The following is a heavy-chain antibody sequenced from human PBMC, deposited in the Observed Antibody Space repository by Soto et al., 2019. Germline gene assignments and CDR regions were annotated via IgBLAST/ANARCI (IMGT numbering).Heavy chain of an antibody. J-gene: IGHJ4*02. CDR2: INHSGST. V-gene: IGHV4-34*01. D-gene: IGHD3-10*01. CDR1: GGSLSGYY. Sequence: QVQLQQWGAGLLKPSETLSLTCAVYGGSLSGYYWSWIRQPPGKGLEWIGEINHSGSTKYNPSLTSRVTMSVDTSKNQLTLKLSSVTAADTAVYYCARLIRSRLGSFDSWGQGTLVTVSS. CDR3: ARLIRSRLGSFDS.